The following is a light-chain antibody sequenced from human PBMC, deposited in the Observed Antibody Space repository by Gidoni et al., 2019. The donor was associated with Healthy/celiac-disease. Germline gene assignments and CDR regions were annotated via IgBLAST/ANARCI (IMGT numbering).Light chain of an antibody. CDR1: QSISSY. Sequence: DIQMTQSPSSLSASVGDRVTITCRASQSISSYLNWYQQKPGKAPKLLIYAASSLQSGVPSRFSGSGSWTDFTLTISSLQPEDFATYYCQQSYSTPQTFGQXTKVEIK. J-gene: IGKJ1*01. V-gene: IGKV1-39*01. CDR2: AAS. CDR3: QQSYSTPQT.